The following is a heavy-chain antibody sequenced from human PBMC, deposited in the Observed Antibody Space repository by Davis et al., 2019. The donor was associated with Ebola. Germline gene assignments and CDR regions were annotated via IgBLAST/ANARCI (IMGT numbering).Heavy chain of an antibody. V-gene: IGHV3-23*01. CDR3: ARLWVTTYAFDI. Sequence: GESLKISCAASGFTFSSYAMSWVRQAPGKGPEWVSAISGSGGSTYYADSVKGRFTISRDNSKNTLYLQMNSLRAEDTAVYYCARLWVTTYAFDIWGQGTMVTVSS. CDR1: GFTFSSYA. D-gene: IGHD4-17*01. J-gene: IGHJ3*02. CDR2: ISGSGGST.